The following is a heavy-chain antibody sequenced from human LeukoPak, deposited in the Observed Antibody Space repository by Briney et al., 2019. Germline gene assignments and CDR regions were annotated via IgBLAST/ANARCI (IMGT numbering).Heavy chain of an antibody. D-gene: IGHD1-26*01. CDR1: GGSISSGSYY. CDR2: IYTSGST. V-gene: IGHV4-61*02. Sequence: QTLSLTCTVSGGSISSGSYYWSWIRQPAGKGLEWIGRIYTSGSTNYNPSLKSRVTISVDTSKNQFSLKLSSVTAADTAVYYCASPVGRGPWGQGTLVTVSS. CDR3: ASPVGRGP. J-gene: IGHJ5*02.